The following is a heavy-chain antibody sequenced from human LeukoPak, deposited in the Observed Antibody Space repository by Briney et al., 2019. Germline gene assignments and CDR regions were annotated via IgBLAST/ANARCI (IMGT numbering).Heavy chain of an antibody. CDR2: IKQDGSEK. CDR1: GFTFSSYW. J-gene: IGHJ3*02. V-gene: IGHV3-7*03. Sequence: GVSLRLSCAASGFTFSSYWMSWVRQAPGKGLEWVANIKQDGSEKYYVDSVKGRFTISRDNAKNSLYLQMNSLRAEDTAVYYCAREWADIVVVVAATRDAFDIWGQGTMVTFSS. CDR3: AREWADIVVVVAATRDAFDI. D-gene: IGHD2-15*01.